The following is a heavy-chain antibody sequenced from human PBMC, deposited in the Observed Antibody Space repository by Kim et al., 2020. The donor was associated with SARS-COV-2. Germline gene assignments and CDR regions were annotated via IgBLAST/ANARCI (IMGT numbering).Heavy chain of an antibody. CDR3: ARTPLSWYYFDY. Sequence: NHTPPPKSRVTISVDTSKNQFSLKLSSVTAADTAVYYCARTPLSWYYFDYWGQGTLVTVSS. D-gene: IGHD6-13*01. V-gene: IGHV4-59*01. J-gene: IGHJ4*02.